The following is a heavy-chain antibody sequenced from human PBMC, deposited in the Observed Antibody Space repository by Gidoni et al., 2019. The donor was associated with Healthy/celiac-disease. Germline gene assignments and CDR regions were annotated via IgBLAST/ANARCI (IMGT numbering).Heavy chain of an antibody. CDR3: AHSPSGFKTDAFDI. CDR2: IYWEDDK. CDR1: GFSLSTSGVG. V-gene: IGHV2-5*02. J-gene: IGHJ3*02. D-gene: IGHD5-12*01. Sequence: QITLKASGPTMVKPTQTLTLTCTFSGFSLSTSGVGVGWILQPPGKALEWLALIYWEDDKRYSPSLKSRLTINKDTSKNQVVLTMTNMDPVDTATYYCAHSPSGFKTDAFDIWGQGTMVTVSS.